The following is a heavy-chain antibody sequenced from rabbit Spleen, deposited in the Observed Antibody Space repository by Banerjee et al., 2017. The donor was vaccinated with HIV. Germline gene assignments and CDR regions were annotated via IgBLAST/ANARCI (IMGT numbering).Heavy chain of an antibody. Sequence: QSLEESGGDLVQPEGSLTLTCTASGLDFSGSYWMYWVRQAPGKGLEWIGSIYVDSSETTYYASWAKGRFTVSKTSSTTVTLQMTSLTAADTATYFCVRGENLWGPCTLVTVS. CDR1: GLDFSGSYW. CDR3: VRGENL. J-gene: IGHJ4*01. CDR2: IYVDSSETT. V-gene: IGHV1S40*01.